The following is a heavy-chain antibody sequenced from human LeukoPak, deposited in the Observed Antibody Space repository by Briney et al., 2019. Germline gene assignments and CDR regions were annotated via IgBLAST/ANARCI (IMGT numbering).Heavy chain of an antibody. V-gene: IGHV1-18*01. CDR1: GYTLTSYG. D-gene: IGHD2-15*01. Sequence: ASVKVSCKASGYTLTSYGISWVRQAPGQGLEWMGWISAYNGNTNYAQKLQGRVTMTTDTSTSTAYMELRSLRSDDTAVYYCARDGMVVVVAATPFDYWGQGTLVTVSS. CDR3: ARDGMVVVVAATPFDY. CDR2: ISAYNGNT. J-gene: IGHJ4*02.